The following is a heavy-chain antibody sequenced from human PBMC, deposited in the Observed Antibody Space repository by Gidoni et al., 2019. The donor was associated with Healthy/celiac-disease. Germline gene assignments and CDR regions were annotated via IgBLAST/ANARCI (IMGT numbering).Heavy chain of an antibody. J-gene: IGHJ6*02. Sequence: QVQLVESGGGVVQPGRSLRCSCAASGVTVSSSGMHWVRQAPGKGLEWVAVISYDGSNKYYADSVKGRFTISRDNSKNTLYLQMNSLRAEDTAVYYCAKDRIAAAGIGPYYYGMDVWGQGTTVTVSS. V-gene: IGHV3-30*18. CDR2: ISYDGSNK. CDR3: AKDRIAAAGIGPYYYGMDV. CDR1: GVTVSSSG. D-gene: IGHD6-13*01.